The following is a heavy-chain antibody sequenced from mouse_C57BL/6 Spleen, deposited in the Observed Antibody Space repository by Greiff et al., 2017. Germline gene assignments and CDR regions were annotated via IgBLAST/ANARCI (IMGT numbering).Heavy chain of an antibody. CDR1: GYTFTSYW. D-gene: IGHD1-1*01. J-gene: IGHJ4*01. CDR3: ARDDYGSSYALDY. V-gene: IGHV1-7*01. Sequence: QVQLQQSGAELAKPGASVKLSCKASGYTFTSYWMHWVKQRPGQGLEWIGYINPSSGYTNYNQKFKDKATLTADKSSSTAYMQLSSLTYEDSAVYYCARDDYGSSYALDYWGQGASVTVSS. CDR2: INPSSGYT.